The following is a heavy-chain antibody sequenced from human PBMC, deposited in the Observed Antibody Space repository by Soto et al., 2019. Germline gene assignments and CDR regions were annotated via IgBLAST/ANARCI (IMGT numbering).Heavy chain of an antibody. J-gene: IGHJ4*02. CDR3: AREAGWQRMVPYD. V-gene: IGHV1-18*04. Sequence: QVQLVQSGTEVKKPGASVNVSCKAFGYTFTSYGFSWVRQVPGQGLEWLGRIIAFNGDTQYSQTMKGRLTVTTDTATTTVHMELRSLTPADTAVYYCAREAGWQRMVPYDWGQGTLVTVS. D-gene: IGHD6-25*01. CDR1: GYTFTSYG. CDR2: IIAFNGDT.